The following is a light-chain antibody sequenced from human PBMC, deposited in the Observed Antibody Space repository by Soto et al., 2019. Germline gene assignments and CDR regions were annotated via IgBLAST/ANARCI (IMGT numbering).Light chain of an antibody. CDR2: DFT. Sequence: QSALTQPRSVSGSPGQSVTISCTGSSSDVADHNFISWYQHHPGKAPKLIIYDFTKRPSGVPDRFSGSKPGNTASLTISGLQTEDEADYYCCSYAVNYVILGGGTQLTVL. CDR1: SSDVADHNF. CDR3: CSYAVNYVI. J-gene: IGLJ2*01. V-gene: IGLV2-11*01.